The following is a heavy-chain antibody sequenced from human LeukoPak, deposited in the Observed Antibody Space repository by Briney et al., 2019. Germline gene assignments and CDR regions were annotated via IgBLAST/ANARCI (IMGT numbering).Heavy chain of an antibody. D-gene: IGHD1-26*01. CDR3: AKKGATTGDFDY. CDR2: IKDDGSEE. CDR1: GFSFRNYR. V-gene: IGHV3-7*03. Sequence: GGSLRLSCAASGFSFRNYRMSWVRQAPGKGLEWVASIKDDGSEEYYVDSVKGRFTISRDNAKNSLYLQMNSLRAEDTAVYYCAKKGATTGDFDYWGQGTLVTVSS. J-gene: IGHJ4*02.